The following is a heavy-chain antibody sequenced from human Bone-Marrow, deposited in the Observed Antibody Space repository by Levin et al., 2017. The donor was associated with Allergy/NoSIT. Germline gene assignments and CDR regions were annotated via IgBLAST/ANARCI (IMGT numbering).Heavy chain of an antibody. V-gene: IGHV3-15*01. Sequence: GESLKISCAASGFTFTNAWMSWVRQAPGKGLEWVGIIKKKSDGETTDYSAPVRGRFTISRDDSANTLHLQMNSLRSEDAGVYYCTTGIGTMDFWGQGTQVIVSS. CDR1: GFTFTNAW. D-gene: IGHD1-14*01. CDR3: TTGIGTMDF. J-gene: IGHJ4*02. CDR2: IKKKSDGETT.